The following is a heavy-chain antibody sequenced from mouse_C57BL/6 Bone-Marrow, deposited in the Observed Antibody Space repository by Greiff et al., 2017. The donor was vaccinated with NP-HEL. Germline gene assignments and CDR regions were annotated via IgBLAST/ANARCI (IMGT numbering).Heavy chain of an antibody. D-gene: IGHD1-1*01. CDR1: GFTFSSYT. CDR3: ARHGGITTVVSRMDY. Sequence: EVMLVESGGGLVKPGGSLKLSCAASGFTFSSYTMSWVRQTPEKRLEWVATISGGGGNTYYPDSVKGRFTISRDNAKNTLYLQMSSLRSEDTALYYCARHGGITTVVSRMDYWGQGTSVTVSS. V-gene: IGHV5-9*01. CDR2: ISGGGGNT. J-gene: IGHJ4*01.